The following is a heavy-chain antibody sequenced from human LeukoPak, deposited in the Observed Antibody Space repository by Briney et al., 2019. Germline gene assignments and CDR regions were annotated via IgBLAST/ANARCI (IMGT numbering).Heavy chain of an antibody. Sequence: PSETLSLTCTVSGVSISSYYWIWIRQPPGKGLEWLGYIYYSGNTNYKHSLKSRVTMSVDTSKSQFYLKLSSVTAEDTAVYYCARGIDSSGYYFFDYWGQGTLVTVSS. V-gene: IGHV4-59*01. CDR3: ARGIDSSGYYFFDY. J-gene: IGHJ4*02. CDR1: GVSISSYY. CDR2: IYYSGNT. D-gene: IGHD3-22*01.